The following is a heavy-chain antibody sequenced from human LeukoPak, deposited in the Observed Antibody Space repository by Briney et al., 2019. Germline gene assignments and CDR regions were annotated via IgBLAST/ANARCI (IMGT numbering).Heavy chain of an antibody. V-gene: IGHV4-61*01. CDR1: GDSVSSGNYY. CDR3: ARGQDDRSGTFDY. J-gene: IGHJ4*02. D-gene: IGHD3-22*01. Sequence: PSETLSLTCTASGDSVSSGNYYLSWIRQPPGQGLDWITYMSPSGTTKYNPSLKSRVTTSVDTSRTQFSLRLSSVTAADTAVYYCARGQDDRSGTFDYWGQGILVTVSS. CDR2: MSPSGTT.